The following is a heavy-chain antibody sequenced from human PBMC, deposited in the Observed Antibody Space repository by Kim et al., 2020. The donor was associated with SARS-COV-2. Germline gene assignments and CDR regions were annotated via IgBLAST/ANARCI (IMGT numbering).Heavy chain of an antibody. CDR2: IIPIFGTA. CDR1: GGTFSSYA. D-gene: IGHD3-10*01. Sequence: SVKVSCKASGGTFSSYAISWVRQAPGQGLEWMGGIIPIFGTANYTQKFQGRVTITADESTSTAYMELSSLRSEDTAVYYCARDKEYYGSGSYQDYYYYGMDVWGQGTTVTVSS. CDR3: ARDKEYYGSGSYQDYYYYGMDV. V-gene: IGHV1-69*13. J-gene: IGHJ6*02.